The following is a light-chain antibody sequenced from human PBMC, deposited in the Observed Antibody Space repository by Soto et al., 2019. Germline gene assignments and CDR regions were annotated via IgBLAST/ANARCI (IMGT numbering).Light chain of an antibody. CDR2: GAS. V-gene: IGKV3-20*01. CDR3: QQYNNWPRT. J-gene: IGKJ1*01. CDR1: QSVSSSY. Sequence: EIGLTQSPGTLSLSPGERATLSCRASQSVSSSYLAWYQQKPGQAPRLLIYGASSRATGIPDRFSGSGSGTDFSLTISRLEPEDFAVYYCQQYNNWPRTFGQGTKVDI.